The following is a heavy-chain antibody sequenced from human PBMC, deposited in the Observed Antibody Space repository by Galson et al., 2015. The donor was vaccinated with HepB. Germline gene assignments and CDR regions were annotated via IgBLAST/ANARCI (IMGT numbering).Heavy chain of an antibody. J-gene: IGHJ4*02. CDR1: GYTFTSYD. Sequence: SVKVSCKASGYTFTSYDINWVRQATGQGLEWMGWMNPNSGNTGYAQKFQGRVTMTRNTSISTAYMELSSLRSEDTAVYYCARVITFGGVTDYYFDYWGQGALVTVSS. CDR2: MNPNSGNT. CDR3: ARVITFGGVTDYYFDY. D-gene: IGHD3-16*01. V-gene: IGHV1-8*01.